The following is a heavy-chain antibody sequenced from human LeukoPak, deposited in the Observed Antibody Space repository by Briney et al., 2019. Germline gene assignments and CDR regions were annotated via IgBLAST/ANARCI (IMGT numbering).Heavy chain of an antibody. V-gene: IGHV4-59*12. CDR3: TNTNGEDGY. J-gene: IGHJ4*02. CDR2: IYYSGST. Sequence: PSETLSLTCTVSGGSISSYYWSWIRQPPGKGLEWIGYIYYSGSTNYNPSLKSRVTISVDTSKNQFSLKLSSVTAADTAVYYCTNTNGEDGYWGQGTLVTVSS. D-gene: IGHD4-17*01. CDR1: GGSISSYY.